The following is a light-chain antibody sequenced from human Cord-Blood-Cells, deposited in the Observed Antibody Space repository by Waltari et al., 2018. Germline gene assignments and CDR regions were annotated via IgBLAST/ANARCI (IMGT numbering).Light chain of an antibody. Sequence: ELVMTQSPATLSVSPGERATLSCRASQSVSSNLAWYQQKPGQAPMLLIYGASTRATGIPARFSGSGSGTDFTLTISSLQSEDFAVYYCQQYNNWPLTFGGGTKVEIK. CDR2: GAS. J-gene: IGKJ4*01. CDR1: QSVSSN. V-gene: IGKV3-15*01. CDR3: QQYNNWPLT.